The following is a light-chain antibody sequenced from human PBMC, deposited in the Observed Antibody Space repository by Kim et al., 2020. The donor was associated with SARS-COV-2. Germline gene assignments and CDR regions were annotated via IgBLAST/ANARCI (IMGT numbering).Light chain of an antibody. CDR1: QSVSSY. Sequence: EIVLTQSPATLSLSPGERATLSCRASQSVSSYLAWYQQKPGQAPRLLIYDASNRATGIPARFSGSGSGTDFTITISSLEPEDFAVYYCQQRSNWPRGYTFGQGTKLEI. CDR2: DAS. V-gene: IGKV3-11*01. J-gene: IGKJ2*01. CDR3: QQRSNWPRGYT.